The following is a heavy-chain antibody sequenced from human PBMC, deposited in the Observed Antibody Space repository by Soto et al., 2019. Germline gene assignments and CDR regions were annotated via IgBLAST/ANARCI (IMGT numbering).Heavy chain of an antibody. Sequence: EVQLVESGGDLVQPGGSLRLSCATSGFAFSSYWMQWVRQAPGKGLVWLSRINTGGTTTSYADSVRGRFTISRDNGKNTLYLQMNSLGVEDTAVYYCARVTLGSSGLDSWGQGTLVAVSS. V-gene: IGHV3-74*01. CDR3: ARVTLGSSGLDS. CDR1: GFAFSSYW. CDR2: INTGGTTT. J-gene: IGHJ4*02. D-gene: IGHD6-19*01.